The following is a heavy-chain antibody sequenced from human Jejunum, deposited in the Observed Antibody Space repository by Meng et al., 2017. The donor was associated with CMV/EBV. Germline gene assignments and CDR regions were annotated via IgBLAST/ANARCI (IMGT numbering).Heavy chain of an antibody. CDR3: ARDPWGEVPAAIDF. CDR1: GYTLRNYA. D-gene: IGHD2-2*01. V-gene: IGHV1-18*01. J-gene: IGHJ4*02. Sequence: KSSGYTLRNYAVSWVRQAPGQGLEWMGRISAYSGNPNYAQKFQGRVTMNRDTSTSTAYMELRGLRSDDTAVYYCARDPWGEVPAAIDFWGQGTLVTVSS. CDR2: ISAYSGNP.